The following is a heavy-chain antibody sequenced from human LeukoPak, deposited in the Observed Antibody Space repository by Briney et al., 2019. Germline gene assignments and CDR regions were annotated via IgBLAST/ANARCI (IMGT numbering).Heavy chain of an antibody. CDR2: IYYSGST. CDR3: ARARDSSGLHDAFDI. CDR1: GGSISSGGYY. Sequence: PSQTLSLTCTVSGGSISSGGYYWNWIRQHPGKGLEWIGYIYYSGSTYYNPSLKSRVTISVDTSKNQFSLKLSSVTAADTAVYYCARARDSSGLHDAFDIWGQGTMVTISS. J-gene: IGHJ3*02. V-gene: IGHV4-31*03. D-gene: IGHD3-22*01.